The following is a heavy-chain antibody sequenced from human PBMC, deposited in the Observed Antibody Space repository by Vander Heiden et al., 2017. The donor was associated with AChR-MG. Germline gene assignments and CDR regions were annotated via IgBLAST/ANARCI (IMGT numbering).Heavy chain of an antibody. J-gene: IGHJ4*02. CDR1: GFTFSSYA. CDR2: ISGSGGST. Sequence: EVQLLESGGGLVQPGGSLRLSCAASGFTFSSYAMSWVRQAPGKGLAWVSAISGSGGSTYYADSVKGRFTISRDNSKNTLYLQMNSLRAEDTAVYYCAKDFYYYDSSGYNYWGQGTLVTVSS. V-gene: IGHV3-23*01. D-gene: IGHD3-22*01. CDR3: AKDFYYYDSSGYNY.